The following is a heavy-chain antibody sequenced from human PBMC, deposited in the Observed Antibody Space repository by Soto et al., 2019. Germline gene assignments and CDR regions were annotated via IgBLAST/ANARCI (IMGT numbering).Heavy chain of an antibody. J-gene: IGHJ6*02. CDR2: ISAYNGNT. CDR1: GYTFTSYG. CDR3: ARIEYSKPSLGLYYYYGMDV. D-gene: IGHD4-4*01. Sequence: ASVKVSCKASGYTFTSYGISWVRQAPGQGLEWMGWISAYNGNTNYAQKLQGRVTMTTDTSTSTAYMELRSLRSDDTAVYYCARIEYSKPSLGLYYYYGMDVWGQGTTVTVSS. V-gene: IGHV1-18*01.